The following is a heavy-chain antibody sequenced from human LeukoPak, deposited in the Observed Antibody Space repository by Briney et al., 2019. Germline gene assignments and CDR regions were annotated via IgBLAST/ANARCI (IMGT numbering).Heavy chain of an antibody. Sequence: ASVKVSCKASGYTFTGYYMHWVRQAPGQGLEWMGWINPNNGGTNYAQKFQGRVTMTRDTSISTAYMELSRLRSDDTAVYYCARDLSLLAMVRGVKKNWFGPWGQGTLVTVSS. D-gene: IGHD3-10*01. CDR3: ARDLSLLAMVRGVKKNWFGP. V-gene: IGHV1-2*02. CDR1: GYTFTGYY. CDR2: INPNNGGT. J-gene: IGHJ5*02.